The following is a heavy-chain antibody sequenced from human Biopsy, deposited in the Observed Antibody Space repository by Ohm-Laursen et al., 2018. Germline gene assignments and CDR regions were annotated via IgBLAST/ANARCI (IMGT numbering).Heavy chain of an antibody. CDR2: VYNGGIT. V-gene: IGHV4-59*01. Sequence: TLSLTCCVSGGSIISYYWMWIRQPPGKGLEWIGHVYNGGITNYNPSLKSRVTISKDTSKNQFSLQVNSVTAADTAVYYCARTPRDSFWSGSYKRGLWFDPWGQGTLVIVSS. CDR3: ARTPRDSFWSGSYKRGLWFDP. D-gene: IGHD3-3*01. CDR1: GGSIISYY. J-gene: IGHJ5*02.